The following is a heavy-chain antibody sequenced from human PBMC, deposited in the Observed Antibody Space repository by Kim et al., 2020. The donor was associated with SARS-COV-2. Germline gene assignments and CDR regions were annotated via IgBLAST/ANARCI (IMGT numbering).Heavy chain of an antibody. CDR3: ARRVATMGLQDAFDI. D-gene: IGHD5-12*01. CDR1: GGSISSYY. J-gene: IGHJ3*02. Sequence: SETLSLTCTVSGGSISSYYWSWIRQPPGKGLEWIGYIYYSGSTNYNPSLKSRVTISVDTSKNQFSLKLSSVTAADTAVYYCARRVATMGLQDAFDIWGQGTMVTVSS. V-gene: IGHV4-59*08. CDR2: IYYSGST.